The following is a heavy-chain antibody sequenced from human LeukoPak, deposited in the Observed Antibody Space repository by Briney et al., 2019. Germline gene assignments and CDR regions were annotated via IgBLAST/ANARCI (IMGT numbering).Heavy chain of an antibody. CDR1: GFTFSSYA. Sequence: PGGSLRLSCASSGFTFSSYAMSWVRQAPGKGLEWVSGIRGSGGRTYYPDSMNGRFTISRDNANNSLYLQMSSLRVEETAVYFCARARIAAPLLDYWGQRTLDSVS. CDR2: IRGSGGRT. V-gene: IGHV3-23*01. J-gene: IGHJ4*02. D-gene: IGHD6-13*01. CDR3: ARARIAAPLLDY.